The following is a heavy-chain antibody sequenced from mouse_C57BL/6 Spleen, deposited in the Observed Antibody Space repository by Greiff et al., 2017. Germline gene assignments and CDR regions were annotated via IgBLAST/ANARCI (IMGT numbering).Heavy chain of an antibody. V-gene: IGHV1-59*01. D-gene: IGHD1-1*01. CDR1: GYTFTSYW. CDR3: ARRDYYGSRPWFAY. J-gene: IGHJ3*01. Sequence: VQLQQPGAELVRPGTSVKLSCKASGYTFTSYWMHWVKQRPGQGLEWIGVIDPSDSYTNYNQKFKGKATLTVDTSSSTAYMQLSSLTSEDSAVYYCARRDYYGSRPWFAYWGQGTLVTVSA. CDR2: IDPSDSYT.